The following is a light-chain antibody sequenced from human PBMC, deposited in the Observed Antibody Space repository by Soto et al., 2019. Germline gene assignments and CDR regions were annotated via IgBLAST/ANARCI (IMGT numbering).Light chain of an antibody. CDR1: QGISSW. V-gene: IGKV1-12*02. CDR3: QQANSFPS. CDR2: AAS. Sequence: DLQMTQSPSSVSASVGDRVTITCRASQGISSWLVWYQQKPGKAPKLLIYAASSLQSGVPSRFSSSGSGTDFTLTISSLQPEDSATYYCQQANSFPSFGGGTKVEIK. J-gene: IGKJ4*01.